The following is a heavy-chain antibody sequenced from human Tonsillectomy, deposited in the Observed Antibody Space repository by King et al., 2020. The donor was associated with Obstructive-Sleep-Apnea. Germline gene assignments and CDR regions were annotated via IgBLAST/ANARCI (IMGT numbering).Heavy chain of an antibody. V-gene: IGHV4-39*07. Sequence: LQLQESGPGLVKPSETLSLTCTVSGGSISSSSYYWGWIRQPPGKGLEWIGSIYYSGSTYYNPSLKSRVTLSVDTSKNQFSLKLSSVTAADTAVYYCARDGDTAMAYYFDYWGQGTLVTVSS. CDR2: IYYSGST. D-gene: IGHD5-18*01. J-gene: IGHJ4*02. CDR1: GGSISSSSYY. CDR3: ARDGDTAMAYYFDY.